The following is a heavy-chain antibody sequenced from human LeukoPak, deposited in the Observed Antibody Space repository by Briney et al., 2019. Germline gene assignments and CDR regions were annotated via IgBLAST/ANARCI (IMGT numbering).Heavy chain of an antibody. Sequence: GGSLRLSCAASGFTFSSYWMSWVRQAPGKGLEWVANIKQDGSEKYYVDSVKGRFTTSRDNAKNSLYLQMNSLRAEDTAVYYCARGINVLRFLEWLLYFDYWGQGTLVTVSS. D-gene: IGHD3-3*01. CDR2: IKQDGSEK. V-gene: IGHV3-7*01. CDR3: ARGINVLRFLEWLLYFDY. CDR1: GFTFSSYW. J-gene: IGHJ4*02.